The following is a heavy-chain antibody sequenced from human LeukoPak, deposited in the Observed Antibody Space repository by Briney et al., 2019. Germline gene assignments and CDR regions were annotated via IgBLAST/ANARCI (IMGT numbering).Heavy chain of an antibody. D-gene: IGHD3-3*01. CDR2: INYSGRT. Sequence: PSETLSLTFSVSGGSISSYYWSWIRHPPGKGLEWIGYINYSGRTNYNPSLKSRVTISVDPSENQFSLKLSSVTAADTAVYYCARGTTYDFWSGYPNWFDPWGQGTLVTVSS. J-gene: IGHJ5*02. CDR1: GGSISSYY. CDR3: ARGTTYDFWSGYPNWFDP. V-gene: IGHV4-59*01.